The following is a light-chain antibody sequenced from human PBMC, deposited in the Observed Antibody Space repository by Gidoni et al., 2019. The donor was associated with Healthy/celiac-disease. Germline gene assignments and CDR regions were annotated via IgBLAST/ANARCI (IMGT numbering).Light chain of an antibody. CDR3: QQSYSTPQYT. J-gene: IGKJ2*01. Sequence: DIQMTQSPSSLSASVVDRVTIPCRASQSISSYLNWYQQKQGKAPKLLIYAASSLQSGVPSRFSGSGSGTDFTRTISSLQPEDFATYYCQQSYSTPQYTFGQGTKLEIK. V-gene: IGKV1-39*01. CDR1: QSISSY. CDR2: AAS.